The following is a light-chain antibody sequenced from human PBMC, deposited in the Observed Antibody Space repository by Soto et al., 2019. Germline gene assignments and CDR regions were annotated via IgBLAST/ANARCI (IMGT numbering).Light chain of an antibody. CDR1: SSNIGAGYD. Sequence: QAVLTQPPSVSGAPGQRVTISCTGSSSNIGAGYDVHWYQQLPGTAPKLLIYGNSNRPSGVPDRFSGSKSGTSASLAITGLQAEDEADYYCQSYDSSLSAYGVFGGGTKLTVL. CDR3: QSYDSSLSAYGV. CDR2: GNS. V-gene: IGLV1-40*01. J-gene: IGLJ3*02.